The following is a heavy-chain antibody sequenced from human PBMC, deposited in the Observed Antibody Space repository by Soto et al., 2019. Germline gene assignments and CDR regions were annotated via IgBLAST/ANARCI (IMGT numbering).Heavy chain of an antibody. V-gene: IGHV4-59*01. CDR1: GGSISGYY. D-gene: IGHD6-13*01. J-gene: IGHJ5*02. CDR2: IFSTGST. CDR3: ARGGIWFDP. Sequence: SETLSLTCTVSGGSISGYYWSWIRQPPGKGLEWIGYIFSTGSTKYNPSLKSRVTVSVDTSKKQFSLKLKSVTAADTAVYYCARGGIWFDPWGQGTLVTVSS.